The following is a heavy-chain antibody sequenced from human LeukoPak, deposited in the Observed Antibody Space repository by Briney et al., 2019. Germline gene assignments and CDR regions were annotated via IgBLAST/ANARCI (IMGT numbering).Heavy chain of an antibody. CDR1: GYTFTSYG. CDR3: ARDSSPYYDFWSGGEYFQH. Sequence: GASVKVSCKASGYTFTSYGISWVRQAPGQGLEWMGWISAYNGNTNYAQKLQGRVTMTTDTSTSTAYMELRSLRSDDTAVYYCARDSSPYYDFWSGGEYFQHWGQGTLVTVSS. V-gene: IGHV1-18*01. J-gene: IGHJ1*01. D-gene: IGHD3-3*01. CDR2: ISAYNGNT.